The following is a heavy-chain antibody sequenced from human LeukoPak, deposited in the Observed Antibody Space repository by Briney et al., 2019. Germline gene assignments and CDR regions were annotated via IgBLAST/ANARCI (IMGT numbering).Heavy chain of an antibody. D-gene: IGHD2-15*01. CDR1: GGSISSYY. CDR2: IYYSGST. J-gene: IGHJ1*01. V-gene: IGHV4-59*01. Sequence: SETLSLTCTVSGGSISSYYWSWIRQPPGKGLEWIGYIYYSGSTNYNPSLKSRVTISVDTSKNQFSLKLSSVTAADTAVYYCARVCSGGSCYPTNWGQGTLVTVSS. CDR3: ARVCSGGSCYPTN.